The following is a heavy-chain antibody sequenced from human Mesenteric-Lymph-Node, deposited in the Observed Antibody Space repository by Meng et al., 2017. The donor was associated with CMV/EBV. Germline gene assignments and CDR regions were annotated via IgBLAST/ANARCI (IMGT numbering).Heavy chain of an antibody. CDR3: TTSWTDYYDSSDYYYLDY. CDR1: NAW. D-gene: IGHD3-22*01. J-gene: IGHJ4*02. V-gene: IGHV3-15*01. CDR2: IKSKTDGGTT. Sequence: NAWMSWVRQAPGKGLEWVGRIKSKTDGGTTDYAAPVKGRFTISRDDSKNTLYLQMNSLKTEDTAVYYCTTSWTDYYDSSDYYYLDYWGQGTLVTVSS.